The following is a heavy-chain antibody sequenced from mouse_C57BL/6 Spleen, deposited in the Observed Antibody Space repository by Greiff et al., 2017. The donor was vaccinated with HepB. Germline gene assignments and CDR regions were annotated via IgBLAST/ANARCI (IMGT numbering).Heavy chain of an antibody. CDR2: INPSSGYT. D-gene: IGHD1-1*01. CDR3: ARSTVVATGGSWFAY. J-gene: IGHJ3*01. CDR1: GYTFTSYT. V-gene: IGHV1-4*01. Sequence: VKLVESGAELARPGASVKMSCKASGYTFTSYTMHWVKQRPGQGLEWIGYINPSSGYTKYNQKFKDKATLTADKSSSTAYMQLSSLTSEDSAVYYCARSTVVATGGSWFAYWGQGTLVTVSA.